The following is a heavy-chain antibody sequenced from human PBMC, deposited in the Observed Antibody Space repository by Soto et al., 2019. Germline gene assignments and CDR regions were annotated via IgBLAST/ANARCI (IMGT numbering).Heavy chain of an antibody. V-gene: IGHV2-5*02. J-gene: IGHJ4*02. Sequence: QITLKESGPTLVKPTQTLTRTCTFSGFSLSTSGVGVGWIRQPPGKALEWVALIYWDDAKEYSPSLKSRLTITKDTPKNQVALTMTHMDPVDTATYYCAPKGGGDRILDYWGQGTLVTVSS. CDR1: GFSLSTSGVG. CDR3: APKGGGDRILDY. CDR2: IYWDDAK. D-gene: IGHD3-16*01.